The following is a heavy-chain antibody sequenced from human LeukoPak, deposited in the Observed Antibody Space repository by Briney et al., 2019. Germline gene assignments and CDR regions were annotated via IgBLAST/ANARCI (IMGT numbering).Heavy chain of an antibody. CDR2: INPNSGET. CDR1: GSTFTGAY. Sequence: ASVKVSCKTSGSTFTGAYMHWVRQAPGQGLEWIGWINPNSGETKFAQRFQGRVTLIRDTAISTVYMDLGGLRSDDTAVCYCARVLFNSGYDYWGQGSLVTVSS. D-gene: IGHD3-9*01. V-gene: IGHV1-2*02. J-gene: IGHJ4*02. CDR3: ARVLFNSGYDY.